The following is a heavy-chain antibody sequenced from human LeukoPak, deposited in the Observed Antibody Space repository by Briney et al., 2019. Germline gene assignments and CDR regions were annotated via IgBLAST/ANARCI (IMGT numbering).Heavy chain of an antibody. CDR2: IIPIFGTA. V-gene: IGHV1-69*05. Sequence: SVRVSCKASGGTFSSYAISWVRQAPGQGLEWMGGIIPIFGTANYAQKFQGRVTITTDESTSTAYMELSSLRSEDTAVYYCARGRGPYNLNYLDYWGQGTLVTVSS. CDR3: ARGRGPYNLNYLDY. CDR1: GGTFSSYA. J-gene: IGHJ4*02. D-gene: IGHD1-14*01.